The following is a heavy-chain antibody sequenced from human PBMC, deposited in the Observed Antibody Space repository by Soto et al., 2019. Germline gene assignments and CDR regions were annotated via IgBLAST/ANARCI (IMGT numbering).Heavy chain of an antibody. V-gene: IGHV3-7*01. D-gene: IGHD6-6*01. CDR1: GFTFSSYW. J-gene: IGHJ6*04. CDR2: IKQDGSEE. CDR3: AREIAARL. Sequence: EVQLVESGGGLVQPGGSLRLSCAASGFTFSSYWMSWFRQAPGKGLEWVANIKQDGSEENYVDSVKGRFTISRGNAKNALYLQMNSLRVEDTAVYYCAREIAARLWGKGTTVTVSS.